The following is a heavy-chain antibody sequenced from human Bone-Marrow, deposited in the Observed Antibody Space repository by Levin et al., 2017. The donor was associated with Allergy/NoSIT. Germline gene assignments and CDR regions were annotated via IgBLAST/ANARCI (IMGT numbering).Heavy chain of an antibody. CDR1: GFTFSNYP. CDR2: LSSDGSNT. CDR3: VRARSKSGTSGYYFGFKY. D-gene: IGHD3-22*01. V-gene: IGHV3-30-3*01. J-gene: IGHJ1*01. Sequence: GGSLRLSCVGSGFTFSNYPMHWVRQSPRRGLEWVALLSSDGSNTYYMDSVQGRFTISRDNSKNTVFLQMSNLRPDDTAFYYCVRARSKSGTSGYYFGFKYWGQGTLVSVSS.